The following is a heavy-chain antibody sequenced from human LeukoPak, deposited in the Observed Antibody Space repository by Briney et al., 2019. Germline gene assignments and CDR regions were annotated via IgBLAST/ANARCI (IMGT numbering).Heavy chain of an antibody. CDR1: GGSTSSYY. Sequence: PSETLSLTCTVSGGSTSSYYWSWIRQPAGKGLEWIGRIYTSGSTNYNPSLKSRVTISVDTPKNHFSLKLSSVTAADTAVYYCAREREGPYGYLDYWGQGTLVTVSS. D-gene: IGHD4-17*01. V-gene: IGHV4-4*07. CDR3: AREREGPYGYLDY. J-gene: IGHJ4*02. CDR2: IYTSGST.